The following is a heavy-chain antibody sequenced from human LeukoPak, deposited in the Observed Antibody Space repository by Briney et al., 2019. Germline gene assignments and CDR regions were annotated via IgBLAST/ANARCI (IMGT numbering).Heavy chain of an antibody. CDR2: IRYDGSNK. V-gene: IGHV3-30*02. CDR3: AKQYCSSTSCYLVDY. Sequence: GGSLRLSCAASGFTFSSYGMHWVRQAPGKGLEWVAFIRYDGSNKYYADSVKGRFTISRDNSKNTLYLQMNSLRAEDTAVYYCAKQYCSSTSCYLVDYWGQGTLVTVSS. J-gene: IGHJ4*02. CDR1: GFTFSSYG. D-gene: IGHD2-2*01.